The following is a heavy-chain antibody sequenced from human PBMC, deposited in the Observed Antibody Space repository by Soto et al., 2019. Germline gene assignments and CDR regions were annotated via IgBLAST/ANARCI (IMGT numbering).Heavy chain of an antibody. J-gene: IGHJ4*02. Sequence: GGSLRLSCAASGFTFSSYWMSWVRQAPGKGLEWVANIKQDGSEKYYVDSVKGRFTISRDNAKNSLYQQMNSLRAEDTAVYYCARDGYCSGGSCHDRFDYWGQGTLVTVSS. CDR1: GFTFSSYW. D-gene: IGHD2-15*01. CDR2: IKQDGSEK. CDR3: ARDGYCSGGSCHDRFDY. V-gene: IGHV3-7*01.